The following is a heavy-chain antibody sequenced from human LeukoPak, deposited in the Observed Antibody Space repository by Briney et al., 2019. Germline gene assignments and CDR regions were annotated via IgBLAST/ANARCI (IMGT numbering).Heavy chain of an antibody. D-gene: IGHD2-8*01. CDR2: ISGSGGST. J-gene: IGHJ4*02. V-gene: IGHV3-23*01. CDR1: GFTFSSYA. Sequence: PGGSLRLSCAASGFTFSSYAMSWVRQAPGKGLEWVSAISGSGGSTYYADSVKGRFTISRDNSKNTLYLQMNSLRAEDTAVYYCARLIGYCINGVCSRVGYFDYWGQGTLVTVSS. CDR3: ARLIGYCINGVCSRVGYFDY.